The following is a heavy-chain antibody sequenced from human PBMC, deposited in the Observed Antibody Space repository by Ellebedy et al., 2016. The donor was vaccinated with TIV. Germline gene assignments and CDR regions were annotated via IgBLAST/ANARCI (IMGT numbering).Heavy chain of an antibody. V-gene: IGHV3-30*18. CDR1: GFSFSSYG. Sequence: PGGSLRLSCAGSGFSFSSYGMHWVRQAPGKGLEWVSVISYDGSHQNYADTVKGRFTISRDNSKNTLYLQMNSLRPEDTAVYYCAKEGYVLRILERLNHWGQGTLVTVSS. CDR2: ISYDGSHQ. CDR3: AKEGYVLRILERLNH. D-gene: IGHD3-3*01. J-gene: IGHJ5*02.